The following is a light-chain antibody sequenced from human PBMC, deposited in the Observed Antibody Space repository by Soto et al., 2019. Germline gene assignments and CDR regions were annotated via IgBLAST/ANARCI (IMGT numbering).Light chain of an antibody. J-gene: IGKJ1*01. Sequence: DIQMTQSPSSLSSSVGERVTITCRASQSISSYLNWYQQKPGKAPKLLIYAASSLQSGVPSRFSGSGSGTDFTLTISSLQPEDFATYYCQQSYSTPCTFGQGTKVDIK. CDR3: QQSYSTPCT. V-gene: IGKV1-39*01. CDR1: QSISSY. CDR2: AAS.